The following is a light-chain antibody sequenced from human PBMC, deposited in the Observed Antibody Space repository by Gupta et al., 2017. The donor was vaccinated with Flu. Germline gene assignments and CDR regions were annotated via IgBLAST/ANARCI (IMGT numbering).Light chain of an antibody. CDR3: QQYYPWPPELT. V-gene: IGKV3-15*01. CDR1: QSVNSN. CDR2: AAS. Sequence: EIVLTQSPATLSVSVGETVTIFCRASQSVNSNLAWYQQKPGQAPRLLISAASTRATGLPDRFSGGGSGTDFTLTISSLQSEDFALYYCQQYYPWPPELTLGGGTQVEI. J-gene: IGKJ4*01.